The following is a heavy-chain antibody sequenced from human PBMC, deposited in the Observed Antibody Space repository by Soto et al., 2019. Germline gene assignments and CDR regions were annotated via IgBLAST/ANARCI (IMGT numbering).Heavy chain of an antibody. D-gene: IGHD3-22*01. CDR3: ARDVVYYYDSSGPGIGAFDI. V-gene: IGHV3-11*06. Sequence: GGSLRLSCAASGFTFSDFYMSWIRQAPGKGLEWVSYISSSSSYTNYADSVKGRFTISRDNAKNSLYLQMNSLRAEDTAVYYCARDVVYYYDSSGPGIGAFDIWGQGTMVTVSS. CDR2: ISSSSSYT. CDR1: GFTFSDFY. J-gene: IGHJ3*02.